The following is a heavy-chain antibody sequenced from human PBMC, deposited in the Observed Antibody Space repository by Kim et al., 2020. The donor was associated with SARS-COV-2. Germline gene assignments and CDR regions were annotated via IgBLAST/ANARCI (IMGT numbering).Heavy chain of an antibody. Sequence: YYADSVKRRFTISRDNSKNTLYLQMNSLRAEDTAVYYCARGRTFYGNIDYWGQGTLVTVSS. J-gene: IGHJ4*02. D-gene: IGHD3-16*01. V-gene: IGHV3-30*01. CDR3: ARGRTFYGNIDY.